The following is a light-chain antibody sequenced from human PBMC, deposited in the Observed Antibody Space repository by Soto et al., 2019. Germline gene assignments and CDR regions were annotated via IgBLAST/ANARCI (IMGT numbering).Light chain of an antibody. Sequence: EIVMTQSPGTLSLSPGETATLSCRASQSVSSNYVAWFHQKPGQAPRLLIYGASSRATGVPDRFSGSGSGTDFTLTISRLEPEDFAVYYCQQYGRSPTTFGQGTKVDI. CDR1: QSVSSNY. CDR3: QQYGRSPTT. CDR2: GAS. V-gene: IGKV3-20*01. J-gene: IGKJ1*01.